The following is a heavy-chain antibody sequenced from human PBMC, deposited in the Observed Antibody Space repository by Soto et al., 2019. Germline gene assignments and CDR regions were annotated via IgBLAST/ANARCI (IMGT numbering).Heavy chain of an antibody. CDR1: GGTFSSYA. D-gene: IGHD2-2*01. CDR2: IIPIFGTA. Sequence: SVKVSCKASGGTFSSYAISWVRQAPGQGLEWMGGIIPIFGTANYAQKFQGRVTITTDKSTSTAYMELSSLRSEDTAVYYCASGYCSSTSCYWGWFDPWGQGTLVTVSS. J-gene: IGHJ5*02. CDR3: ASGYCSSTSCYWGWFDP. V-gene: IGHV1-69*05.